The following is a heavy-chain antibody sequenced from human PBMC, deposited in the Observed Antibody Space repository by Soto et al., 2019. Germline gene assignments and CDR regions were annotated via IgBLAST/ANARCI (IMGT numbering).Heavy chain of an antibody. CDR2: IYHSGST. J-gene: IGHJ1*01. CDR3: ARAFKYYYDSSGSARRAEYFQH. D-gene: IGHD3-22*01. V-gene: IGHV4-30-2*01. CDR1: GGSISSGGYS. Sequence: SETLSLTCAVSGGSISSGGYSWSWIRQPPGKCLEWIGYIYHSGSTYYNPSLKSRVTISVDRSKNQFSLKLSSVTAADTAVYYCARAFKYYYDSSGSARRAEYFQHWGQGTLVTVYS.